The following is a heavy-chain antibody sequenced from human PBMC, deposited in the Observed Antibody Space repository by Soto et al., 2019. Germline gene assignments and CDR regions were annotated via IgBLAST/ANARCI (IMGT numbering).Heavy chain of an antibody. CDR3: VRGGGGGLFDP. V-gene: IGHV3-11*06. D-gene: IGHD2-15*01. J-gene: IGHJ5*02. Sequence: GESLKISCAGSGFTFGDSYMSWIRQAPGKGLGWLSYISPGSRYPAYADSVKGRFTISRDNAKRSLYLQMMSLTAEDTAIYYCVRGGGGGLFDPWGQGTMVTVSS. CDR1: GFTFGDSY. CDR2: ISPGSRYP.